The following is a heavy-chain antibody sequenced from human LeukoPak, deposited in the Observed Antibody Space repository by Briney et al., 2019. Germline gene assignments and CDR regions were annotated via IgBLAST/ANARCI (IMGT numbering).Heavy chain of an antibody. D-gene: IGHD3-22*01. J-gene: IGHJ4*02. Sequence: GASVKVSCKASGYTFTGYYMHWVRQAPGQGLEWMGWINHNSGGTNYAQKFQGRVTMTRDTSISTAYMELSRLRSDDTAVYYCARECDSSGYYRPYYFGYWGQGTLVTVSS. CDR2: INHNSGGT. V-gene: IGHV1-2*02. CDR1: GYTFTGYY. CDR3: ARECDSSGYYRPYYFGY.